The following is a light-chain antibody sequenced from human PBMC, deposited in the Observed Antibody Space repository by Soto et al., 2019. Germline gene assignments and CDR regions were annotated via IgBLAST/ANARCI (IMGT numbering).Light chain of an antibody. CDR3: AAWDDSLNGVV. J-gene: IGLJ2*01. Sequence: QSVLTQPHSASGTPGQRVTISCSGSSSNIGSHTVNWYQQLPGTAPRLLIYSNTQRPSGVPDRFSGSKSGTSASLAISGLQSEYEADYYWAAWDDSLNGVVFGGGTKLTVL. CDR2: SNT. V-gene: IGLV1-44*01. CDR1: SSNIGSHT.